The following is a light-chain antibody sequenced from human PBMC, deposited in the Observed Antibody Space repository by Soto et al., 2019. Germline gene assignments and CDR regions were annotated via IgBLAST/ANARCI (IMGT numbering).Light chain of an antibody. CDR3: HQYADSRT. V-gene: IGKV3-20*01. J-gene: IGKJ2*02. CDR2: GAS. Sequence: EVVLTQSPGTLSLSPGERATLSCRASQTVWTNYLAWFHHRPGQAPRLVIYGASRRATGIPDWFTGSGSGTDFTLTISRLEPEDFGVYYCHQYADSRTFGQGTKLEIK. CDR1: QTVWTNY.